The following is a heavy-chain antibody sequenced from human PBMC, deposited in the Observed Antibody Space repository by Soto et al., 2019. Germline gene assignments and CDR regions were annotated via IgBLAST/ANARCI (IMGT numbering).Heavy chain of an antibody. D-gene: IGHD3-10*01. J-gene: IGHJ6*02. V-gene: IGHV5-51*01. CDR2: IYPGDSDT. CDR1: GYSFTSYW. CDR3: ARHQYYYGSGSWGVDYYGMDV. Sequence: EVQLVQSGAEVKKPGESLKISCKGSGYSFTSYWIGWVRQMPGKGLEWMGIIYPGDSDTRYSPSFQGQVTISADKSISTAYLQWSSLKASDTAMYYCARHQYYYGSGSWGVDYYGMDVWGQGTTVTVSS.